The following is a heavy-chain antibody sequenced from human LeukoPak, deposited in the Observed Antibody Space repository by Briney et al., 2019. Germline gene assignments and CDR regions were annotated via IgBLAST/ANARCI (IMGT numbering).Heavy chain of an antibody. Sequence: GGSLRLCCGASVSTLSSIWMSRVRHAPVTGVAWVANIKQDGSEKYYVDSVKGRFTISRDNAKNSLYLQMNSLRAEDTAVYYCARDIKSSDVWGQGTTVTVSS. D-gene: IGHD1-20*01. J-gene: IGHJ6*02. V-gene: IGHV3-7*04. CDR2: IKQDGSEK. CDR1: VSTLSSIW. CDR3: ARDIKSSDV.